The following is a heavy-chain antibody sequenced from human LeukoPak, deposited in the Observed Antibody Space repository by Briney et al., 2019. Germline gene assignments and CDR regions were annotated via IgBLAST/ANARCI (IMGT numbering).Heavy chain of an antibody. D-gene: IGHD3-10*01. Sequence: PGGSLRLSCAASGFTFSNYAMTWVRQAPGGGLGWVSGISDSGGSTYYADSVKGRFTISRDNSKNTLYLQMNSLRAEDTAVYYCAKSLSGGGYYFEYWGQGTLVTVSS. CDR3: AKSLSGGGYYFEY. V-gene: IGHV3-23*01. CDR2: ISDSGGST. CDR1: GFTFSNYA. J-gene: IGHJ4*02.